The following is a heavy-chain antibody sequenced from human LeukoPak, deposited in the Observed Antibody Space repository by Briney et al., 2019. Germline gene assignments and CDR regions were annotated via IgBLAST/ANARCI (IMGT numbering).Heavy chain of an antibody. V-gene: IGHV3-23*01. CDR2: ISGRGGAT. CDR3: AKSQEDDSSGYYYSNFDY. J-gene: IGHJ4*02. CDR1: GFTFSNHG. Sequence: GGSLRLSCAASGFTFSNHGMSWVRQAPGKGLEWVSGISGRGGATYDAHSVKGRFTISRDNSKNTLYLQMNSLRAEDTAVYYCAKSQEDDSSGYYYSNFDYWGQGTLVTVSS. D-gene: IGHD3-22*01.